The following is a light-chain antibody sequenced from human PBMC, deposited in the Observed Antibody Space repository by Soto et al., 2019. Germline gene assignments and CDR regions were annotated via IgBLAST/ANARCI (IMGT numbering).Light chain of an antibody. J-gene: IGLJ2*01. Sequence: NFMLTQPHSVSESPGKTVTISCTGSSGSIASNYVQWYQQRPGSAPTTVIYEDNQRPSGVPDRFSGSIDSSSNSASLTISGLKTEDEADYYCQSYDSSNHVVFGGGTKVPS. CDR2: EDN. CDR3: QSYDSSNHVV. CDR1: SGSIASNY. V-gene: IGLV6-57*02.